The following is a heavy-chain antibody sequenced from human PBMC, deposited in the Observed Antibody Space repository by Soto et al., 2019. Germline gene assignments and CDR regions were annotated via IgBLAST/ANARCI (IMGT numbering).Heavy chain of an antibody. Sequence: ESGGGVVRPGRSLRLSCAASGFTFNTYGMHWVRRAPGKGLEWVAVISFDGSNKYYADSVKGRFTISRDNSKNTLYLQMNSLRAEDTAVYYCAKDRGNYYGSGSYSPNDYWGQGTLVTVSS. D-gene: IGHD3-10*01. CDR3: AKDRGNYYGSGSYSPNDY. J-gene: IGHJ4*02. CDR1: GFTFNTYG. CDR2: ISFDGSNK. V-gene: IGHV3-30*18.